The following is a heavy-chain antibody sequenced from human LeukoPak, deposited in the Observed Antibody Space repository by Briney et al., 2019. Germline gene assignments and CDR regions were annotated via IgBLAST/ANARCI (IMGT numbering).Heavy chain of an antibody. CDR3: ARHSSSTSCYFLP. V-gene: IGHV4-39*01. J-gene: IGHJ5*02. CDR1: GGSISSSNYY. Sequence: SETLSLTCTVSGGSISSSNYYWGWIRQPPGKELEWIGSIYYSGSTYYNPSLKSRVTISVDTSKNQFSLKLSSVTAADTAVYYCARHSSSTSCYFLPWGQGTLVTVSS. CDR2: IYYSGST. D-gene: IGHD2-2*01.